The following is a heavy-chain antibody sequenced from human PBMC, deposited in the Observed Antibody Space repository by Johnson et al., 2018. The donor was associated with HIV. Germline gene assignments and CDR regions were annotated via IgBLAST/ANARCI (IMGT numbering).Heavy chain of an antibody. V-gene: IGHV3-30*14. Sequence: QVQLVESGGGVVQPGRSLRLSCEASGFTFSSYAMHWVRQAPGKGLEWVAVISHDGRNQKYADSVKGRFPISRDNSKKTLFLQMNILKTEDSAVYYCTTDLIGVIPIGAFDVWGQGTTVTVSS. J-gene: IGHJ3*01. D-gene: IGHD3-16*01. CDR2: ISHDGRNQ. CDR3: TTDLIGVIPIGAFDV. CDR1: GFTFSSYA.